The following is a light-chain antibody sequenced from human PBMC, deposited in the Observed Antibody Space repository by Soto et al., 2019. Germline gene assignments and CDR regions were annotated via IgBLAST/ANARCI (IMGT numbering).Light chain of an antibody. CDR2: GNS. CDR3: QSYDSSLSSYV. CDR1: SSNIGAGYA. Sequence: QSVLTQPPSVSGAPGQRVTISCTGSSSNIGAGYAVHWYQQLPGTAPKLIIYGNSNRPSGVPDRFSGSKSVTSASLAITGLQAEDEADYYCQSYDSSLSSYVFGTGTKVTVL. J-gene: IGLJ1*01. V-gene: IGLV1-40*01.